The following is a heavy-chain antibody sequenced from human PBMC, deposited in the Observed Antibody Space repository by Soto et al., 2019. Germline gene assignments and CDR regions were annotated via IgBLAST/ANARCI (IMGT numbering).Heavy chain of an antibody. J-gene: IGHJ4*02. CDR2: VYWNDNK. Sequence: GPTLVNPTQTLTLTCTFSGSSLSTSGVGVGWVRQPPGKSLEWLALVYWNDNKYYTPSLTTRLTITKDNSKNQVVLTMTDMDPADSATYYFAHRQNYFDARDFDYWGQGVPVTVSS. D-gene: IGHD3-22*01. CDR1: GSSLSTSGVG. CDR3: AHRQNYFDARDFDY. V-gene: IGHV2-5*01.